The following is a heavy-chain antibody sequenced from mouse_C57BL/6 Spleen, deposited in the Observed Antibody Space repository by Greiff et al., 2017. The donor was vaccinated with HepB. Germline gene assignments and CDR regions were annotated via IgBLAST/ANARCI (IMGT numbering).Heavy chain of an antibody. V-gene: IGHV5-4*01. D-gene: IGHD1-1*01. J-gene: IGHJ4*01. CDR1: GFTFSSYA. CDR2: ISDGGSYT. CDR3: AREGYYYYGSSYAMDY. Sequence: EVKVVESGGGLVKPGGSLKLSCAASGFTFSSYAMSWVRQTPEKRLEWVATISDGGSYTYYPDNVKGRFTISRDNAKNNLYLQMSHLKSEDTAMYYCAREGYYYYGSSYAMDYWGQGTSVTVSS.